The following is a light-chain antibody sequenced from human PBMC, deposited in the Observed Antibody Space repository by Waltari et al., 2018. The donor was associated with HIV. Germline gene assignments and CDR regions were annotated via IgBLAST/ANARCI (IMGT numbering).Light chain of an antibody. V-gene: IGLV2-14*01. Sequence: QSALTQPASVSGSPGQTVTISCTGTSGDIGGYNFVSWYQQRPGKAPRLMIYGVSHRPSGVSNRFSGSKSGNTASLTISGLRTDDEADYYCAAWDDSLLFGGGTKLTVL. CDR2: GVS. CDR1: SGDIGGYNF. J-gene: IGLJ2*01. CDR3: AAWDDSLL.